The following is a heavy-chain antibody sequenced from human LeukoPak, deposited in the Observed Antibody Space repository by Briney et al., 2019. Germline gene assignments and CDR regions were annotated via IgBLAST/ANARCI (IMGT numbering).Heavy chain of an antibody. J-gene: IGHJ4*02. CDR3: ARDHSGDCSGGHCYPDY. D-gene: IGHD2-15*01. CDR1: GYAFTDYF. Sequence: GASVKVSCKAFGYAFTDYFIHWVRHAPGQGLEWMGWINPNTGYTKSAQNFQGRVTMTRDTSSRIAYMGLSGLTSDDTAVYFCARDHSGDCSGGHCYPDYWGQGTLVTVSS. CDR2: INPNTGYT. V-gene: IGHV1-2*02.